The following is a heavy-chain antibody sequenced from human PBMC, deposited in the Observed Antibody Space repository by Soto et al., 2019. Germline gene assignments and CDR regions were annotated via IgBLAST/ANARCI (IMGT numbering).Heavy chain of an antibody. CDR2: IYYRGTT. D-gene: IGHD6-13*01. CDR1: DGSVNSGNYY. CDR3: AREEKQLARYGGDFDY. Sequence: QVQLQESGPGLVKPSETLSLTCTVSDGSVNSGNYYWSWIRQPPGKGLEWIGHIYYRGTTNYNPSLKSRVTISVDTSKNQFSLKVTSESAADTAVYYCAREEKQLARYGGDFDYWGQGILVTVSS. J-gene: IGHJ4*02. V-gene: IGHV4-61*01.